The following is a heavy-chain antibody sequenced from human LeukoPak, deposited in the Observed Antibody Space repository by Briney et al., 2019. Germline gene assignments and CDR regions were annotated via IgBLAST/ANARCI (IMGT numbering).Heavy chain of an antibody. CDR2: INHSGST. Sequence: SETLSLTCAVYGGSFSGYYWSWIRQPPGKGLEWIGEINHSGSTNYNPSLKSRVTISVDTSKNQFSLTLSSVTAADTAVYYCARGGRVYYYGSGSPGKIDYWGQGTLVTVSS. D-gene: IGHD3-10*01. V-gene: IGHV4-34*01. CDR3: ARGGRVYYYGSGSPGKIDY. J-gene: IGHJ4*02. CDR1: GGSFSGYY.